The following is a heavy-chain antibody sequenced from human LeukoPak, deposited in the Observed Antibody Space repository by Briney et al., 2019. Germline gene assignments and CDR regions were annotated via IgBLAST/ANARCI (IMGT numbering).Heavy chain of an antibody. CDR1: GHTFTGYY. CDR3: AVGIVGAEEDAFDI. J-gene: IGHJ3*02. V-gene: IGHV1-2*04. D-gene: IGHD1-26*01. Sequence: ASVKVSCKASGHTFTGYYMHWVRQAPGQGLEWMGWINPNSGGTNYAQKFQGWVTMTRDTSISTAYMELSRLRSDDTAVYYCAVGIVGAEEDAFDIWGQGTMVTVSS. CDR2: INPNSGGT.